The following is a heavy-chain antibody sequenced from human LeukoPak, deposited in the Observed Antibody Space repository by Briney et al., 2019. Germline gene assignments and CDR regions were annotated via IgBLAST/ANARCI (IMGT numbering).Heavy chain of an antibody. D-gene: IGHD6-6*01. CDR2: INPSGGST. Sequence: PRASVKVSCKASGYTFSIYAMNWVRQAPGQGLEWMGIINPSGGSTSYAQKFQGRVTMTRDMSTSTVYMELSSLRSEDTAVYYCAREGSIAARQDFDYWGQGTLVTVSS. CDR3: AREGSIAARQDFDY. J-gene: IGHJ4*02. CDR1: GYTFSIYA. V-gene: IGHV1-46*01.